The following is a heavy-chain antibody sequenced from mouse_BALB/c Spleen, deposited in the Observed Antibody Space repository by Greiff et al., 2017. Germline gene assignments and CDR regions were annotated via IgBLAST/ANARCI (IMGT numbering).Heavy chain of an antibody. J-gene: IGHJ3*01. Sequence: EVQLQQSGPGLVKPSQSLSLTCTVTGYSIPSDYAWNWIRQFPGNKLEWMGYISYSGSTSYNPSLKSRISITRDTSKNQFFLQLNSVTTEDTATYYCARGNYRYWFAYWGQGTLVTVSA. CDR2: ISYSGST. D-gene: IGHD2-14*01. CDR3: ARGNYRYWFAY. CDR1: GYSIPSDYA. V-gene: IGHV3-2*02.